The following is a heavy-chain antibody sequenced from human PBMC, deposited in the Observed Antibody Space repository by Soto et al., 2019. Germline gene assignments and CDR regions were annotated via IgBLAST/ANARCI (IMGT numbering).Heavy chain of an antibody. V-gene: IGHV1-46*01. Sequence: ASVKVSCKASGNTFTSCYMHWVRQAPGQGPEWMGLVNPSGGSTYYAQKFRGRVTMTRDTSTSTLYMELSSLRFDDTAVYYCACFITASGTHDAFDIWGQGTMVTVSS. CDR1: GNTFTSCY. D-gene: IGHD6-25*01. CDR2: VNPSGGST. J-gene: IGHJ3*02. CDR3: ACFITASGTHDAFDI.